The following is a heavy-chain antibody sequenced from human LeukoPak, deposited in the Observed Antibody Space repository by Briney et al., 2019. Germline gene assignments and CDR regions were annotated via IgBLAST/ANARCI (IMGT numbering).Heavy chain of an antibody. Sequence: GGCLRLSCVGSGFTFSGYSMNWVRQAPGKGLEWVSSISSSTSYIHYADSVRGRFTISRDNAQSSVYLQMNSLRAGDTAVYYCATDPWQGRGLLDYWGQGTLVTVSS. CDR1: GFTFSGYS. J-gene: IGHJ4*02. CDR2: ISSSTSYI. V-gene: IGHV3-21*01. CDR3: ATDPWQGRGLLDY. D-gene: IGHD3-10*01.